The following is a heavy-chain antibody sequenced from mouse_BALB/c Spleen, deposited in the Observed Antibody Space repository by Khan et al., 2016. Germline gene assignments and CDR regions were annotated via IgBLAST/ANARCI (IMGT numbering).Heavy chain of an antibody. CDR1: GFTFSTYA. CDR2: INSNGGST. D-gene: IGHD2-14*01. Sequence: EVQLVESGGGLVQPGGSLKLSCAASGFTFSTYAMSWVRQTPDKRLELVATINSNGGSTYYPDNVKGRFTISRDNAKNHLYLHMSSLKSEDTAMYYCARVRQAVDYWGQGTSVTVSS. V-gene: IGHV5-6-3*01. CDR3: ARVRQAVDY. J-gene: IGHJ4*01.